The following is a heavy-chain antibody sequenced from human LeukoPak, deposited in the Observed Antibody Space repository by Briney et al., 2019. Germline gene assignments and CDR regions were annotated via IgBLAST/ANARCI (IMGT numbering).Heavy chain of an antibody. CDR1: GFTFSTYA. D-gene: IGHD4-17*01. Sequence: GRSLRLSCAASGFTFSTYAMHWVRQAPGKGLEWVAIISFDGSNKYYADSVKGRFTISRDNSKNTLFLQMNSLRDEDTAVYYCAREETVTTLNWFDPWGQGTLVTVSS. CDR2: ISFDGSNK. CDR3: AREETVTTLNWFDP. J-gene: IGHJ5*02. V-gene: IGHV3-30*04.